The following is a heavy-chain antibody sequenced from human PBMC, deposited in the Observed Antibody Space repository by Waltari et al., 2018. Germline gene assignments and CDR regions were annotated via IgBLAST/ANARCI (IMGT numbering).Heavy chain of an antibody. Sequence: QVQLVQSGAEVKKPGSSVKVSCKASGGTFSSYAISWVRQAPGQGLEWMGGIIPIFGTANYAQKVQGRVTITADESTSTAYMELSSLRSEDTAVYYCAFDTRSGLRFLEWLSAPGVWGQGTLVTVSS. J-gene: IGHJ4*02. CDR3: AFDTRSGLRFLEWLSAPGV. D-gene: IGHD3-3*01. CDR2: IIPIFGTA. CDR1: GGTFSSYA. V-gene: IGHV1-69*01.